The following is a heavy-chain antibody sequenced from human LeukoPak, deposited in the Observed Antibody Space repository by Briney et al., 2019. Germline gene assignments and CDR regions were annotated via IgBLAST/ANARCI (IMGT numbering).Heavy chain of an antibody. CDR1: GFTFSDAW. D-gene: IGHD6-25*01. Sequence: GGSLRLSCVASGFTFSDAWMSWVRQAPGKGLEWVGRIKSKIDGGTIDYGAPVKGRFTISRDDSRNTLYLKMNSLKTEDTAMYYCTTRRQDGCWGQGTLVTVS. CDR2: IKSKIDGGTI. V-gene: IGHV3-15*01. CDR3: TTRRQDGC. J-gene: IGHJ4*02.